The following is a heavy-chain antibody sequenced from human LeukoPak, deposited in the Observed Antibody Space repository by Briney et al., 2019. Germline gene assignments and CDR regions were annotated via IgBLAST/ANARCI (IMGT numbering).Heavy chain of an antibody. Sequence: QTGGSLRLSCVASGFTFGKYWMSWVRQAPGKGLEWVAVISYDGSNKYYADSVKGRFTISRDNSKNTLYLQMNSLRAEDTAVYYCASVVVAATTLDPWGQGTLVTVSS. CDR3: ASVVVAATTLDP. D-gene: IGHD2-15*01. CDR1: GFTFGKYW. V-gene: IGHV3-30*03. J-gene: IGHJ5*02. CDR2: ISYDGSNK.